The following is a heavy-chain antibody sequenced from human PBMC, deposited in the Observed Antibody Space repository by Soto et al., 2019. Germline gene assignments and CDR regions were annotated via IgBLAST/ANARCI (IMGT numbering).Heavy chain of an antibody. J-gene: IGHJ6*02. V-gene: IGHV1-69*01. D-gene: IGHD2-2*01. CDR3: ARESSSPNYYFYGMDV. CDR1: GGTFSSYA. CDR2: IIPILGTP. Sequence: QVQLVQSGAEVKKPGSSVKVSCRASGGTFSSYAVSWMRQAPGQGLEWMGVIIPILGTPKYAQKFQGRVTITADEYTTTAYMELSSLRPDDTAVNYCARESSSPNYYFYGMDVWGHGTTVIVSS.